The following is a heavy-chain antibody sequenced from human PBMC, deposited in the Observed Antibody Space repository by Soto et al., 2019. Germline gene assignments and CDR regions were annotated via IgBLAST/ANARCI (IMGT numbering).Heavy chain of an antibody. D-gene: IGHD2-21*02. CDR1: GGSISSGGYY. J-gene: IGHJ5*02. V-gene: IGHV4-31*03. CDR3: ARVVTAILLDRWFDP. Sequence: QVQLQESGPGLVKPSQTLSLTCTVSGGSISSGGYYWSWIRQHPGKGLEWIGYIYYSGSTYYNPSLKRRVTISVDTSKNQFSLKLSSVTAADTAVYYCARVVTAILLDRWFDPWGQGTLVTVSS. CDR2: IYYSGST.